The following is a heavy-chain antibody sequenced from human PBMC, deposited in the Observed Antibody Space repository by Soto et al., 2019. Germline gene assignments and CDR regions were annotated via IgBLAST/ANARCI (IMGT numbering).Heavy chain of an antibody. CDR2: IYYSGST. J-gene: IGHJ5*02. Sequence: PSQAVSLTCTVSGGSNSSYYWSWIRQPPGKGLEWIGYIYYSGSTNYNPSLKSRVTISVDTSKNQFSLKLSSVTAADTAVYYCARSYSSSWYWFDPWGQGTLVTVSS. CDR1: GGSNSSYY. CDR3: ARSYSSSWYWFDP. D-gene: IGHD6-13*01. V-gene: IGHV4-59*01.